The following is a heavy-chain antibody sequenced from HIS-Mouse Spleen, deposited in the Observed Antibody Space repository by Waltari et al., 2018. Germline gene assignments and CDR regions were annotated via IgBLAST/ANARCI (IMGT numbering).Heavy chain of an antibody. CDR1: GGSISSSSYY. CDR3: AREIPYSSSWYDWYFDL. D-gene: IGHD6-13*01. CDR2: IYYSVRT. V-gene: IGHV4-39*07. Sequence: QLQLQESGPGLVKPSETLSLTCTVSGGSISSSSYYWGWIRQPPGKGLEWIGSIYYSVRTYSHPSLKSRVTISVDTSKNQFSLKLSSVTAADTAVYYCAREIPYSSSWYDWYFDLWGRGTLVTVSS. J-gene: IGHJ2*01.